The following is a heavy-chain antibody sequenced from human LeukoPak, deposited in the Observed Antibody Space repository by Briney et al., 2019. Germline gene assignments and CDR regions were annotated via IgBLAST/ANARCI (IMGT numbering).Heavy chain of an antibody. CDR3: ARGGKQWRGGNYFDS. D-gene: IGHD6-19*01. CDR1: GYTFTDYA. V-gene: IGHV1-3*03. J-gene: IGHJ4*02. CDR2: ITTGRGET. Sequence: VASVKVSCKASGYTFTDYALHWVRQAPGQSLEWMGWITTGRGETRYSQEFQRRITFTRDTSASTVYMDLSDLRSEDTAVYYCARGGKQWRGGNYFDSWGQGTLVAVSS.